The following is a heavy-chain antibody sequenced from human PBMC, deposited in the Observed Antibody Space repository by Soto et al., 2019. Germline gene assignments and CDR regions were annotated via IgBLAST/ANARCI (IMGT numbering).Heavy chain of an antibody. J-gene: IGHJ6*02. Sequence: GGSLRLSCAASGFTFSSYWMSWVRQAPGKGLEWVANIKQDGSEKYYVDSVKGRFTIPRDNAKNSLYLQMNSLRAEDTAVYYCARRAPLDYYYYYGMDVWGQGTTVTVSS. CDR3: ARRAPLDYYYYYGMDV. CDR2: IKQDGSEK. V-gene: IGHV3-7*01. CDR1: GFTFSSYW.